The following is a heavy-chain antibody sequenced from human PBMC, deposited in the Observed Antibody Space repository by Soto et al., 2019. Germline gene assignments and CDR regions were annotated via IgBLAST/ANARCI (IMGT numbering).Heavy chain of an antibody. D-gene: IGHD3-22*01. J-gene: IGHJ4*02. Sequence: ASVKVSCKASGYTFTAYYMHWVRQAPGQGLEWMRWINPNSGGTNYAQKFQGRVTMTRDTSISTAYMELSRLRSDDTAVYYCARVHYDSVPADYWGQGTQVTVS. CDR3: ARVHYDSVPADY. CDR2: INPNSGGT. V-gene: IGHV1-2*02. CDR1: GYTFTAYY.